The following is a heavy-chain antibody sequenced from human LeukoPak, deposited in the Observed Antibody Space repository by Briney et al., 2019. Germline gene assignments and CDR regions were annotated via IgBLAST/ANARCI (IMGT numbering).Heavy chain of an antibody. Sequence: GGSLRLSCAASGFTFSIYGMSWVRQAPGKGPEWVSGCTGSGLTYYAASVKGRFTISRDNSKNTLYVQMSSLRAEDTAVYYCAKSLEYSDDSGYLTRIFDYWGQGTLVTVTS. V-gene: IGHV3-23*01. CDR2: CTGSGLT. CDR3: AKSLEYSDDSGYLTRIFDY. D-gene: IGHD3-22*01. CDR1: GFTFSIYG. J-gene: IGHJ4*02.